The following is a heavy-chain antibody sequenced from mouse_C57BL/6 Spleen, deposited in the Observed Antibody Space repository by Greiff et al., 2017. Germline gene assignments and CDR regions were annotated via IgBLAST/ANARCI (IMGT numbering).Heavy chain of an antibody. CDR2: IWGGGST. D-gene: IGHD2-4*01. J-gene: IGHJ3*01. V-gene: IGHV2-9*01. CDR1: GFSLTSYG. CDR3: ARLPGGNYDDDGFAY. Sequence: VQLQESGPGLVAPSQSLSITCTVSGFSLTSYGVDWVRQPPGKGLEWLGVIWGGGSTNYNSALMSRLSISKDNSKSQVCLKMNSLQTDDTAMYYGARLPGGNYDDDGFAYWGQGTLVTVSA.